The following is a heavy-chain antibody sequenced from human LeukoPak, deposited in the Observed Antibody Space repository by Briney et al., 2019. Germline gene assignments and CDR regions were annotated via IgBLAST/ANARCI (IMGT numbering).Heavy chain of an antibody. V-gene: IGHV4-31*03. D-gene: IGHD3-9*01. CDR1: GGSISSGGYY. CDR2: IYYSGST. CDR3: ARQTNYDILSYFDY. J-gene: IGHJ4*02. Sequence: SQTLSLTCTVSGGSISSGGYYWSWIRQHPGEGLEWIGYIYYSGSTYYNPSLKSRVTISVDTSKNQFSLKLSSVTAADTAVYYCARQTNYDILSYFDYWGQGTLVTVSS.